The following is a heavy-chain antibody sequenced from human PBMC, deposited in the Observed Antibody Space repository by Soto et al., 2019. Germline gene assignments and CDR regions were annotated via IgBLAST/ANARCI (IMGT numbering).Heavy chain of an antibody. CDR2: ISTYNDNT. CDR1: GDSFSNYG. Sequence: QVQLVQSGAEVKKHGASVKVSCKVSGDSFSNYGFTWVRQAPGQGLEWMGWISTYNDNTNYSQNLQGRVTMTTDTSTTTGSLELMSLRSAETAVYYCARVMVRFSGSGSPRTYGLDVWGQGTTVTVS. V-gene: IGHV1-18*01. D-gene: IGHD3-10*01. CDR3: ARVMVRFSGSGSPRTYGLDV. J-gene: IGHJ6*02.